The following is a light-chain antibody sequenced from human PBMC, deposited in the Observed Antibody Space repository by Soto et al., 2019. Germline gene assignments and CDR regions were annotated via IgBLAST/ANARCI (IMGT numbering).Light chain of an antibody. CDR1: QSITTY. J-gene: IGKJ4*01. CDR3: QQSYSTPRT. CDR2: AAS. V-gene: IGKV1-39*01. Sequence: DIQMTQSPSSLSASVGDRVAITCRASQSITTYLNWYQQKPGKAPKLLISAASNLQSGVPSRFSGSGSGTDFTLTISSLRPEDFATYYCQQSYSTPRTFGGGTKVDIK.